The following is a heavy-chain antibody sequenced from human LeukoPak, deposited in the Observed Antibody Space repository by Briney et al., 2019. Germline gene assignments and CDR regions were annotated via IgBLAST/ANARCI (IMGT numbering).Heavy chain of an antibody. Sequence: SETLSLTCTVSGDSISSYYWNWIRQPPGKGLEWIGYIFYSVNTNYNPSLKGRVTMSVDTSKNQFSLRLNSVTAADTAVYYCARDFLLQSEGLFDYWGQGTLVTVSS. CDR3: ARDFLLQSEGLFDY. CDR2: IFYSVNT. CDR1: GDSISSYY. V-gene: IGHV4-59*12. J-gene: IGHJ4*02. D-gene: IGHD4-11*01.